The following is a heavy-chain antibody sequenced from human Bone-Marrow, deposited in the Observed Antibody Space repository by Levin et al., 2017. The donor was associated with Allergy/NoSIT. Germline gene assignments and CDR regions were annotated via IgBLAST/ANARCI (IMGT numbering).Heavy chain of an antibody. CDR1: GFTFDDYA. Sequence: GGSLRLSCAASGFTFDDYAMHWVRQAPGKGLEWLSGISWNSGRIGYADSVKGRFTISRDNGKNSLYLQINSLRPEDTALYHCAKDRVSDYNFWNGFDYWGQGIQVTVSS. CDR2: ISWNSGRI. J-gene: IGHJ4*02. CDR3: AKDRVSDYNFWNGFDY. V-gene: IGHV3-9*01. D-gene: IGHD3-3*01.